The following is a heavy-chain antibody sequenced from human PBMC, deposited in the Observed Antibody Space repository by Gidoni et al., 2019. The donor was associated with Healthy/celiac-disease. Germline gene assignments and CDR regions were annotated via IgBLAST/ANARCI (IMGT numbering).Heavy chain of an antibody. CDR1: GGSISSSSYY. CDR3: AKFESGYFQH. V-gene: IGHV4-39*01. D-gene: IGHD3-3*01. CDR2: IYSSGST. Sequence: QLQLQESGPGLVKPSETLSHTCPVSGGSISSSSYYWGWIRQPPGKGLEWSGSIYSSGSTYDNPSLKSRVTISVDTSKNQFSLKLSSVTAADTAVYYCAKFESGYFQHWGQGTLVTVSS. J-gene: IGHJ1*01.